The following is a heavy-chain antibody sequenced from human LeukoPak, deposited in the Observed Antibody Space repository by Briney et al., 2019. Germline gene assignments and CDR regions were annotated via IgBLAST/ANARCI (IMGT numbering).Heavy chain of an antibody. CDR3: ARGGISDAFDI. Sequence: GGSLRLSCAASGFTFSSYWMHWVRQAPGKGLVWVSRINSDGSSTSYEDSVKGRFTISRDNAKNTLYLQMNSLRAEDTAVYYCARGGISDAFDIWGQGTMVTVSS. D-gene: IGHD1-14*01. J-gene: IGHJ3*02. CDR2: INSDGSST. CDR1: GFTFSSYW. V-gene: IGHV3-74*01.